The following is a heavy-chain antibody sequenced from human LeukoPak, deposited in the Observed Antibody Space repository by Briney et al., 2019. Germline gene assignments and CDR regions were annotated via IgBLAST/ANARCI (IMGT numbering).Heavy chain of an antibody. V-gene: IGHV3-11*01. J-gene: IGHJ6*03. CDR2: ISRSGSTK. Sequence: LSLTCTVSGVSISGNYWSWIRQAPGKGLEWVSSISRSGSTKYYADSVKGRFTISRDNAKNSLFLQMNSLRAEDTAVYYCARVLRYCSGGNCYSGGLGYMDVWGKGTTVTISS. CDR3: ARVLRYCSGGNCYSGGLGYMDV. D-gene: IGHD2-15*01. CDR1: GVSISGNY.